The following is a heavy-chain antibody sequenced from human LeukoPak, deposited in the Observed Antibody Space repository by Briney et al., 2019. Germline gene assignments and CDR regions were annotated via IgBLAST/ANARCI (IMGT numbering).Heavy chain of an antibody. CDR2: INHSGST. V-gene: IGHV4-34*01. Sequence: PSETLSLTCAVYGGSFSGYYWSWIRQPPGKGLEWIGEINHSGSTNYNPSLKSRVTISVDTSKNQFSLKLSSVTAADTAVYYCASARSGSKMYYFDYWGQGTLVTVSS. D-gene: IGHD3-10*01. CDR1: GGSFSGYY. CDR3: ASARSGSKMYYFDY. J-gene: IGHJ4*02.